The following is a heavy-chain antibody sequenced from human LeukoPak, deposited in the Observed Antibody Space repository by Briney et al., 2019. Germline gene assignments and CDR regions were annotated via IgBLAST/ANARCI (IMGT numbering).Heavy chain of an antibody. CDR3: AKKESFGELSD. Sequence: GSLRLSCAASGFTFNNDGMTWVRQAPGRGLEWVSTMSGSGGSTYYADSVKGRFTISSDNSKDTLYLQMSSLRAEDTALYYCAKKESFGELSDWGQGTLVTVSS. V-gene: IGHV3-23*01. CDR1: GFTFNNDG. J-gene: IGHJ4*02. CDR2: MSGSGGST. D-gene: IGHD3-10*01.